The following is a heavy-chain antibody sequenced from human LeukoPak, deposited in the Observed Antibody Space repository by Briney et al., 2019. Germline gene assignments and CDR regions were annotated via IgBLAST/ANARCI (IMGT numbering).Heavy chain of an antibody. Sequence: PSETLSLTCAVYGGPFSGYYWSWIRQPPGKGLEWIGEINHSGSTNYNPSLKSRVTISVDTSKNQFSLKLSSVTAADTAVYYCARVGCSGGSCYWSDYWGQGTLVTVSS. CDR1: GGPFSGYY. V-gene: IGHV4-34*01. CDR3: ARVGCSGGSCYWSDY. D-gene: IGHD2-15*01. CDR2: INHSGST. J-gene: IGHJ4*02.